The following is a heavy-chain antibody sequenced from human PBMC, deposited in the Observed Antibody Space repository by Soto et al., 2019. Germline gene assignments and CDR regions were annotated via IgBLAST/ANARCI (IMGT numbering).Heavy chain of an antibody. CDR3: ARWSYLDY. Sequence: GSLRLSCAASGFSFGSYALSWVRQAPGKGLEWVSTISGSDGKTFYADSVKGRFSISRDTSQSTLYLQMNSLRADDTAIYYCARWSYLDYWGQGTRVTVSS. J-gene: IGHJ4*02. CDR1: GFSFGSYA. V-gene: IGHV3-23*01. D-gene: IGHD3-3*01. CDR2: ISGSDGKT.